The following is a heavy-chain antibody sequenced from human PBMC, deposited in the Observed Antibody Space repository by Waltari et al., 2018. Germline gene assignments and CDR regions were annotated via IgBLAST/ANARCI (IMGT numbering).Heavy chain of an antibody. V-gene: IGHV4-39*01. Sequence: QLQLQESGPGLVKPSETLSLTCTVTGGSMKRYYWGWIRQSPGKGLECIGSVFYTGTTYYKPSLKSRLTISIDTSKNQFSLRLASVTAADTAVYYCARHNSGYYTPHDYWGQGTQVTVSS. J-gene: IGHJ4*02. CDR3: ARHNSGYYTPHDY. D-gene: IGHD3-22*01. CDR1: GGSMKRYY. CDR2: VFYTGTT.